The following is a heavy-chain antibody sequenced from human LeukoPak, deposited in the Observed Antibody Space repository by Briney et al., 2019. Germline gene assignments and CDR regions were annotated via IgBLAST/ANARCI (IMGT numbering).Heavy chain of an antibody. J-gene: IGHJ4*02. D-gene: IGHD3-22*01. CDR2: FDPEDGEA. Sequence: ASVKVSCKVSGYTLTELSMHWVRQAPGKGLEWMGGFDPEDGEAIYAQKFQGRVTMTEDTSTDTAYMELSSLRSEDTAVYYCATGSYYYDSSGYEQFDYWGQGTLVTVSS. CDR3: ATGSYYYDSSGYEQFDY. V-gene: IGHV1-24*01. CDR1: GYTLTELS.